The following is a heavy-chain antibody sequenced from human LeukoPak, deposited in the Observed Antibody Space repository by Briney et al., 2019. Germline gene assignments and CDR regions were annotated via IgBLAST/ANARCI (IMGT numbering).Heavy chain of an antibody. J-gene: IGHJ3*02. CDR1: GGSISSYY. Sequence: SETLSLTCTVSGGSISSYYWSWIWQPPGKGLEWIGYIYYSGSTNYNPSLKSRVTISVDTSKNQFSLKLSSVTAADTAVYYCARETPEGPGAFDIWGQGTMVTVSS. V-gene: IGHV4-59*01. CDR2: IYYSGST. CDR3: ARETPEGPGAFDI.